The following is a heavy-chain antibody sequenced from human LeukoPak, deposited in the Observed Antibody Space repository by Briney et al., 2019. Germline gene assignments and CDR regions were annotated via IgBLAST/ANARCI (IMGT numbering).Heavy chain of an antibody. CDR3: ARRVTMVRGVIMSENNWFDP. D-gene: IGHD3-10*01. Sequence: ASVKVSCKASGYTFTSYGISWVRQAPGQGLEWMGWISAYNGNTNYAQKLQGRVTMTTDTSTSTAYMEPRSLRSDDTAVYYCARRVTMVRGVIMSENNWFDPWGQGTLVTVSS. V-gene: IGHV1-18*01. J-gene: IGHJ5*02. CDR1: GYTFTSYG. CDR2: ISAYNGNT.